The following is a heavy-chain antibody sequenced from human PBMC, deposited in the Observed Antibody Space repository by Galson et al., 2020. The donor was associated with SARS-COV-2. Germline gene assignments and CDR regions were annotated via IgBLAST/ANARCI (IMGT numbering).Heavy chain of an antibody. Sequence: GGSLRLSCAASGLIFSDYNMNWVRQAPGKGLEWVSHIGSTGTSTYYADSVRGRVTISRDNAQNTLYLQMNSLRAEDTAVYYCASGNSGSFYYWGQGNLVTVSS. V-gene: IGHV3-11*04. CDR3: ASGNSGSFYY. D-gene: IGHD1-26*01. J-gene: IGHJ4*02. CDR1: GLIFSDYN. CDR2: IGSTGTST.